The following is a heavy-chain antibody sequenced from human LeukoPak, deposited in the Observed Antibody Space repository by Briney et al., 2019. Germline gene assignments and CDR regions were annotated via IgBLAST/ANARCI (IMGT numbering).Heavy chain of an antibody. D-gene: IGHD6-13*01. J-gene: IGHJ4*02. Sequence: GGSLRLSCAASGFTFSSYGMHWVRQAPGKGLEGVAVISYDGSNKYYADSVKGRFTISRDNSKNTLYLQMNSLRAEDTAVYYCAKDPDGIAAAGTVGDYFDYWGQGTLVTVSS. CDR3: AKDPDGIAAAGTVGDYFDY. CDR1: GFTFSSYG. V-gene: IGHV3-30*18. CDR2: ISYDGSNK.